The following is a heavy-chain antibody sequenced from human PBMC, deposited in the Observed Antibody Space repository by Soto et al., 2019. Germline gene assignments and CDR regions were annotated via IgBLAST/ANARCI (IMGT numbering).Heavy chain of an antibody. CDR3: AGGDYVAPFDY. Sequence: SETLSLTCTVSGGSISSYYWSWIRQHPGKGLEWIGYIYYSGSTNYNPSLKSRVTISVDTSKNQFSLKLSSVTAADTAVYYCAGGDYVAPFDYWGQETLVTVSS. D-gene: IGHD4-17*01. V-gene: IGHV4-59*01. CDR1: GGSISSYY. J-gene: IGHJ4*02. CDR2: IYYSGST.